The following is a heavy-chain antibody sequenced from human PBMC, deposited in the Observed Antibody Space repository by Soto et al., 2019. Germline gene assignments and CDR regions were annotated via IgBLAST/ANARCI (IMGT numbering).Heavy chain of an antibody. CDR2: INHSGDT. CDR1: GGSFSGYY. J-gene: IGHJ5*02. Sequence: SETLSLTCAVYGGSFSGYYWSWIRQPPGKGLEWIGEINHSGDTNYNPSLKSRVAISVDTSKNQFSLKLSSVTAADTAVYYCASVRGYSYGWLNWFDPWGQGTPVT. V-gene: IGHV4-34*01. D-gene: IGHD5-18*01. CDR3: ASVRGYSYGWLNWFDP.